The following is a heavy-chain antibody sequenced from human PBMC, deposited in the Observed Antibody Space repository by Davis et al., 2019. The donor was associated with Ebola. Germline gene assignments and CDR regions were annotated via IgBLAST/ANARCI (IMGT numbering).Heavy chain of an antibody. D-gene: IGHD1-7*01. J-gene: IGHJ5*01. V-gene: IGHV3-7*03. CDR2: INKEGSEM. CDR3: SRERIIGTNRGRLDS. Sequence: GESLKTSCAASGFTFCDYFMSWVRQAPGKGLEWVANINKEGSEMHYVDSLKGRFTISRDNARNSLHLQMTSLRVQDTAVYYCSRERIIGTNRGRLDSWGHGTLVTVAS. CDR1: GFTFCDYF.